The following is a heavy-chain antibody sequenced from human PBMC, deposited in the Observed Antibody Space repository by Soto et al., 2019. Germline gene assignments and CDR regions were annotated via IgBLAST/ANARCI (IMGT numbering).Heavy chain of an antibody. J-gene: IGHJ5*02. Sequence: SETLSLTCAVSGYSMTSGFYWGWIRQTPGKGLEWIGSVYHSGATYYNPSLQSRVSISVDTSKSQFSLKLISVSAADTGTYYCAIVRMLPRPAGSIDPRGQGT. CDR3: AIVRMLPRPAGSIDP. V-gene: IGHV4-38-2*01. CDR1: GYSMTSGFY. D-gene: IGHD2-8*01. CDR2: VYHSGAT.